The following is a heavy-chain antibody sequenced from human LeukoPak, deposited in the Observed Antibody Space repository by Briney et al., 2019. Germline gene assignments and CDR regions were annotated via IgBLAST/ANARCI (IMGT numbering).Heavy chain of an antibody. D-gene: IGHD3-10*02. J-gene: IGHJ3*02. CDR2: ISYDGSNK. CDR1: GFTFSSYA. V-gene: IGHV3-30*04. CDR3: ARDWGITMFQGAFDI. Sequence: GRSLRLSCAASGFTFSSYAMHWVRQAPGKGLEWVAVISYDGSNKYYADSVKGRFTISRDNSKNTLYLQMNSLRAEDTAVYYCARDWGITMFQGAFDIWGQGTMVTVSS.